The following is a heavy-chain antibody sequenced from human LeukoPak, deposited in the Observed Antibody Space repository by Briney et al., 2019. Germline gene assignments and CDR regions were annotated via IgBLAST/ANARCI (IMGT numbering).Heavy chain of an antibody. V-gene: IGHV4-34*01. CDR2: INHSGST. CDR1: GGSVSGYY. CDR3: ARGAAGTGAADY. D-gene: IGHD6-13*01. J-gene: IGHJ4*02. Sequence: SETLSLTCGVYGGSVSGYYWSWIRQPPGKGLEWIGEINHSGSTNYNPSLKSRVTISVDTSKNQFSLKLSSVTAADTAVYYCARGAAGTGAADYWGQGTLVTVSS.